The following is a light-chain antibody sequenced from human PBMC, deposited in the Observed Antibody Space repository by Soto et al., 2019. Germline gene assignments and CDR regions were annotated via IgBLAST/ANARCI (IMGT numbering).Light chain of an antibody. CDR3: QHRSNWPPYT. CDR2: DAS. V-gene: IGKV3-11*01. Sequence: EIVLTQSPATLSLSPGERATLSSRASQSVSSYLAWYQQKPGQAPRLLIYDASNRATGIPARFSGSGSGTDFTLTISSLEPEDFAVYYCQHRSNWPPYTFGQGTKLEI. J-gene: IGKJ2*01. CDR1: QSVSSY.